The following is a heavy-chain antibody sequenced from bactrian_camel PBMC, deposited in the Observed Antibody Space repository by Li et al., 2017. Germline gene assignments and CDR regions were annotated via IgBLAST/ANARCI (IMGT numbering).Heavy chain of an antibody. V-gene: IGHV3S42*01. CDR3: AHDWEGFGC. J-gene: IGHJ6*01. D-gene: IGHD1*01. CDR1: GFTFNSFR. Sequence: DVQLVESGGGLVQPGGSLRLSCVTSGFTFNSFRMSWVRQAPGKGLEWVSGINRRGGSSTRYADSVKGRFTISRDNAKNTLYLQMNRLKPEDTAVYYCAHDWEGFGCWGQGTQVTVS. CDR2: INRRGGSST.